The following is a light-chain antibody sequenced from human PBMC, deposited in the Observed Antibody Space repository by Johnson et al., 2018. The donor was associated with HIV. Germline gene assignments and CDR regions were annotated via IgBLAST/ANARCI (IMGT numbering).Light chain of an antibody. CDR3: GTWNSSLSVQNYV. V-gene: IGLV1-51*02. Sequence: QSVLTQPPSVSAAQGQKVTISCSGSNSNIGNNYVSWYQHLPGTAPKLLIYENNKRPSGIPDRFSGSKFGTSATLGITGLQTGDEADYYCGTWNSSLSVQNYVFGSGTKVTVV. CDR2: ENN. J-gene: IGLJ1*01. CDR1: NSNIGNNY.